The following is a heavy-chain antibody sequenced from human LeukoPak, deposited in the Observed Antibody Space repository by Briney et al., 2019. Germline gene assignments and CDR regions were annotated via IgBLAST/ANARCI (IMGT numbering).Heavy chain of an antibody. CDR3: ATGFSAKFYPRHYFDY. J-gene: IGHJ4*02. CDR2: ISGSGGST. V-gene: IGHV3-23*01. D-gene: IGHD3-9*01. CDR1: GFTFSNYA. Sequence: GGSLRLSCAASGFTFSNYAMSWVRQAPGKGLEWVSAISGSGGSTYYADSVKGRFTISRDNSKNTLYLQMNSLRAEDTAVYYCATGFSAKFYPRHYFDYWGQGTLVTVSS.